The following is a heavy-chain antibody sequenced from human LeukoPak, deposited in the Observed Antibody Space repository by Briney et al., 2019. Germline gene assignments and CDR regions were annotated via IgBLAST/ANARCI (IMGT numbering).Heavy chain of an antibody. CDR3: ARGGVGGYDYFAS. CDR2: ITYSGST. V-gene: IGHV4-30-4*01. D-gene: IGHD5-12*01. CDR1: GGSISSDDYY. J-gene: IGHJ4*02. Sequence: ASQTLSLTCTVSGGSISSDDYYWSWIRQPPGKGLEWIGRITYSGSTDYSPSLRSRVTMSVDTSKNQFSLKLNSVTAAETAMYFCARGGVGGYDYFASWGQGTLVAVSS.